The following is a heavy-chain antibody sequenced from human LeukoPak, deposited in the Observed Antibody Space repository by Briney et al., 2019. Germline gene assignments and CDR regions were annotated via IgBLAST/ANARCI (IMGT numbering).Heavy chain of an antibody. D-gene: IGHD2-15*01. CDR1: GFTFSSYS. Sequence: GGSLRLSCAASGFTFSSYSMNWVRQAPGKGLEWVSSISSSSSYIYYADSVKGRFTISRDNAKNSLYLQMNSLRAEDTAVYYCARDRRYCSGGSCRRSNYFDYWGQGTLVTVSS. CDR3: ARDRRYCSGGSCRRSNYFDY. J-gene: IGHJ4*02. V-gene: IGHV3-21*01. CDR2: ISSSSSYI.